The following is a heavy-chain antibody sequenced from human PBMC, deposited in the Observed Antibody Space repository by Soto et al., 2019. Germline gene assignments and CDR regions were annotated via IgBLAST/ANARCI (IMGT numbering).Heavy chain of an antibody. J-gene: IGHJ4*02. CDR3: AKGRKGDCTNRVCYMLFEY. V-gene: IGHV3-23*01. CDR2: ISGSGGST. D-gene: IGHD2-8*01. CDR1: GFTFSSYA. Sequence: PGGSLRLSCAASGFTFSSYAMSWVRQAPGKGLEWVSAISGSGGSTYYADSVKGRFTISRDNSKNTLYLQMNSLRAEDTAVYYCAKGRKGDCTNRVCYMLFEYWGQGTLVTVSS.